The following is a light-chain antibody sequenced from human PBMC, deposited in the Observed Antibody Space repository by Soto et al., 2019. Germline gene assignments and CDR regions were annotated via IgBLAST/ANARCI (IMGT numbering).Light chain of an antibody. CDR2: AAS. CDR1: QSISSY. J-gene: IGKJ1*01. Sequence: DIQMTQSPSSLSASVGDRVTITCRASQSISSYLHWYQQKPGKAPKLLIYAASSLQSGVPSRFSGSGSGTDFTLTIRSLQPEDFATYYCQQSNSIPVTFRQGTKVEIK. V-gene: IGKV1-39*01. CDR3: QQSNSIPVT.